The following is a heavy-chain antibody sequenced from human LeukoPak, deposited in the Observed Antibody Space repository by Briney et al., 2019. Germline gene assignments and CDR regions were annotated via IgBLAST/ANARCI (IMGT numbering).Heavy chain of an antibody. CDR3: VVGPNHYYFDY. V-gene: IGHV4-61*01. CDR2: IHYSGST. CDR1: GVSVSSGSYY. J-gene: IGHJ4*02. D-gene: IGHD1-14*01. Sequence: PSETLSLTCSVSGVSVSSGSYYWALIRQPPGKGLEWIGDIHYSGSTTYNPSLKSRVTMSVDTSKNQFSLKLASVTSADTAVYYCVVGPNHYYFDYWGQGTLVTVSS.